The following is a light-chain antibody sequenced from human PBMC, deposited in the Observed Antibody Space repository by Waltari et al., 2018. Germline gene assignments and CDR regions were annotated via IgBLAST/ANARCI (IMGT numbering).Light chain of an antibody. CDR1: ISTIGSNA. CDR2: SNN. J-gene: IGLJ2*01. V-gene: IGLV1-44*01. CDR3: AVWDDSLSGRVL. Sequence: QSVLTQPPSASGTPGQRVTIFCSRSISTIGSNAVTWYQQLPGAAPKVLIYSNNQRPSGVPDRFSGSKSGTSASLAISGLQSEDEADYYCAVWDDSLSGRVLFGGGTRLTVL.